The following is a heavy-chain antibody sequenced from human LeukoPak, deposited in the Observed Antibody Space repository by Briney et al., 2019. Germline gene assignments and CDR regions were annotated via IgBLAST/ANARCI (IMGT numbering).Heavy chain of an antibody. D-gene: IGHD5-12*01. Sequence: PSETLSLTCTVSGGSISSSYSYWGWIRQPPGKGLEWIGNIYYSGSTNYNPSLKSRVTISVDTSKNQFSLKLSSVTAADTAVYYCARGTSGYDFYYYYYMDVWGKGTTVTISS. CDR1: GGSISSSYSY. CDR2: IYYSGST. J-gene: IGHJ6*03. CDR3: ARGTSGYDFYYYYYMDV. V-gene: IGHV4-39*07.